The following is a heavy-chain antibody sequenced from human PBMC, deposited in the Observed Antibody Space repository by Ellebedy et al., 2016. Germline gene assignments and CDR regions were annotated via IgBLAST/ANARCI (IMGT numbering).Heavy chain of an antibody. V-gene: IGHV3-21*01. CDR3: ARDPGSPWEPLDY. CDR1: GFTFSSYS. D-gene: IGHD3-10*01. CDR2: ISSSSSYI. Sequence: GESLKISCAASGFTFSSYSMNWVRQAPGKGLEWVSSISSSSSYIYYADSVKGRFTISRDNAKNSLYLQMNSLRAEDTAVYYCARDPGSPWEPLDYWGQGTLVTVSS. J-gene: IGHJ4*02.